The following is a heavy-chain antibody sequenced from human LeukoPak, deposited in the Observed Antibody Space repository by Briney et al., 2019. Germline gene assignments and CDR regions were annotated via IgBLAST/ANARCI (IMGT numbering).Heavy chain of an antibody. V-gene: IGHV4-39*01. Sequence: PSETLSLTCTVSGGSISSSSYYWGWIRQPPGKGLEWIGSIYYSGSTYYNPSLKSRVTISVDTSKNQFSLKLSSVTAADTAVYYCARPGYCSSTSCYWVYYWGQGTLVTVSS. CDR1: GGSISSSSYY. D-gene: IGHD2-2*03. CDR3: ARPGYCSSTSCYWVYY. CDR2: IYYSGST. J-gene: IGHJ4*02.